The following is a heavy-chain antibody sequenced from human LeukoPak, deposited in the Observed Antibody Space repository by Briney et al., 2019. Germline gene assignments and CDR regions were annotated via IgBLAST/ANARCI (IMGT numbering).Heavy chain of an antibody. CDR1: GFTFSSYA. CDR2: ISGSGGST. CDR3: AKDLRSGHYADY. Sequence: PGGSLRLSYAASGFTFSSYAMSWVRQAPGKGLEWVSAISGSGGSTYYADSVKGRFTISRDNSKNTLYLQMNSLRAEDTAVYYCAKDLRSGHYADYWGQGTLVTVSS. J-gene: IGHJ4*02. V-gene: IGHV3-23*01. D-gene: IGHD3-22*01.